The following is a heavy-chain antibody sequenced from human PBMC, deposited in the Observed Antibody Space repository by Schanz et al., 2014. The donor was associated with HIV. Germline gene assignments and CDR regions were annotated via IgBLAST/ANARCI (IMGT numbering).Heavy chain of an antibody. CDR3: AKDAARIYYDILTGPFDS. D-gene: IGHD3-9*01. Sequence: EVQLVESGGGLVQPGRSLRLSCATSGFFLDDYAMHWVRQAPGKGLEWVSGISWNSGSIGYAESVKGRFTISRDNAKNSLYLQMNSLRGEDTALYYCAKDAARIYYDILTGPFDSWGQGTLVTVSS. J-gene: IGHJ4*02. CDR1: GFFLDDYA. CDR2: ISWNSGSI. V-gene: IGHV3-9*01.